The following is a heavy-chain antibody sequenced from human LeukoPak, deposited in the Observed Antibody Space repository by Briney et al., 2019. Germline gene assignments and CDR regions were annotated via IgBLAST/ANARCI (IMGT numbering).Heavy chain of an antibody. Sequence: PGGSLRLSCAASGFAFDDYGMSWVRQAPGKGLEWVSGINWNGGSTGYADSVKGRFTISRDNAKNSLYLQMNSLRAEDTALYYCARDLSGGSYWGFWDYWGQGTLVTVSS. D-gene: IGHD2-15*01. CDR3: ARDLSGGSYWGFWDY. CDR1: GFAFDDYG. CDR2: INWNGGST. V-gene: IGHV3-20*04. J-gene: IGHJ4*02.